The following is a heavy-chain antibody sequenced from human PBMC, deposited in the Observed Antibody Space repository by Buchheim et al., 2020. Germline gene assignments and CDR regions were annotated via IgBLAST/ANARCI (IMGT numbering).Heavy chain of an antibody. CDR2: INHSGST. CDR3: ATASSSWYHYYGMDV. J-gene: IGHJ6*02. Sequence: QVQLQQWGAGLLKPSETLSLTCAVYGGSFSGYYWSWIRQPPGKGLEWIGEINHSGSTNYNPSLKSRVTISVDTYKNQFSLKLSSVTAADTAVYYCATASSSWYHYYGMDVWGQGTT. CDR1: GGSFSGYY. V-gene: IGHV4-34*01. D-gene: IGHD6-13*01.